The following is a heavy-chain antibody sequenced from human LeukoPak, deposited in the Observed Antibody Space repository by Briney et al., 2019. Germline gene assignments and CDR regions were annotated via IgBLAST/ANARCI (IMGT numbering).Heavy chain of an antibody. J-gene: IGHJ3*02. CDR1: GGSISSYY. CDR3: ARVRSSGWYEGAFDI. V-gene: IGHV4-59*13. Sequence: SETLSLTCTVSGGSISSYYWSWIRQPPGKGLEWIGYIYYSGSTNYNPSLKSRVTISVDTSKNQFSLKLSSVTAADTAVYYCARVRSSGWYEGAFDIWGQGTMVTVSS. CDR2: IYYSGST. D-gene: IGHD6-19*01.